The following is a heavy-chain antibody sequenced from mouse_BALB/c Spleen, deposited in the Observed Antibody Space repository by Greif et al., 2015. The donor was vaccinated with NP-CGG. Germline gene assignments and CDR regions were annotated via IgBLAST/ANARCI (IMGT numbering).Heavy chain of an antibody. CDR3: TRGDYLLLRYWYFDV. J-gene: IGHJ1*01. CDR2: IYPGSGST. Sequence: LQQSGSELVRPGASVKLSCKASGYTFTSYWMHWVKQRHGQGLEWIGNIYPGSGSTNYDEKFKSKGTLTVDTSSSTAYMHLSSLTSEDSAVYYCTRGDYLLLRYWYFDVWGAGTTVTVSS. CDR1: GYTFTSYW. V-gene: IGHV1S22*01. D-gene: IGHD1-1*01.